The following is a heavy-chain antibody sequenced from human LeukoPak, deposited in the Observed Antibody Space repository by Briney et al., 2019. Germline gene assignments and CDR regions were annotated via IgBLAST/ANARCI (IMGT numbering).Heavy chain of an antibody. V-gene: IGHV3-7*02. CDR1: GFTFSSYL. CDR3: TRMYRNGFDY. J-gene: IGHJ4*02. CDR2: LKEDGSQK. Sequence: PGGSLRLPCAASGFTFSSYLMSWVRQAPGRGLEWVASLKEDGSQKYYVDSVKGRFTISRDNAKNSLYLEMNNLRAEDTAVYYCTRMYRNGFDYWGQGTLVTVSS. D-gene: IGHD1-1*01.